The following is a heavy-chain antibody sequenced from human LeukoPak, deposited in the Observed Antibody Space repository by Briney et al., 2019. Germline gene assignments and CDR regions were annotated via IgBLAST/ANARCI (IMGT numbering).Heavy chain of an antibody. CDR2: ISAYNGNT. D-gene: IGHD3-22*01. Sequence: SVKVSCKASGYTFTSYGISWVREASGGGLECMVWISAYNGNTNYAQKLQGRVTMPTDTSKSTAYMELRSLRSDDTAVYYCARGKRITMIVADYWGQGTMVTVSS. CDR3: ARGKRITMIVADY. V-gene: IGHV1-18*01. CDR1: GYTFTSYG. J-gene: IGHJ4*02.